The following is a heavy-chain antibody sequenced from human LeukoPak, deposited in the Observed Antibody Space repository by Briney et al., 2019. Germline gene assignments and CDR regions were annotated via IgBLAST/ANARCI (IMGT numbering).Heavy chain of an antibody. Sequence: PGGSLRLSCVVSGFIVSNSGMSWVRQAPGEGLDWISAISVDGKTAYYADSVKGRFIISRDNSKNTLYLQLSGLRAEDTAVYYCAQGYLSGWYPSWGQGSMVSVSS. CDR2: ISVDGKTA. CDR1: GFIVSNSG. D-gene: IGHD6-19*01. J-gene: IGHJ5*02. V-gene: IGHV3-23*01. CDR3: AQGYLSGWYPS.